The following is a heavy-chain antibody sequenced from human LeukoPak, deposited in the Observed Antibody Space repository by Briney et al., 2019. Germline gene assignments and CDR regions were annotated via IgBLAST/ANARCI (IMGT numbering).Heavy chain of an antibody. Sequence: GGSLRLSCAASGFTFSDYYMSWIRQAPGKGLEWVSYISSSGSTICYADSVKGRFTISRDNAKDSLYLQMNSLRAEDTAVYYCARGATMVRGVNNTTPFDYWGQGTLVTVSS. CDR2: ISSSGSTI. CDR1: GFTFSDYY. V-gene: IGHV3-11*01. J-gene: IGHJ4*02. D-gene: IGHD3-10*01. CDR3: ARGATMVRGVNNTTPFDY.